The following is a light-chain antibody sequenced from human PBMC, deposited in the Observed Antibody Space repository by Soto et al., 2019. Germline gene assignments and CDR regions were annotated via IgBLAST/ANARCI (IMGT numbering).Light chain of an antibody. CDR3: GAWDYRLSGYV. Sequence: QSVLTQSASASGTPGQRVTISCSGGTSNIGTNAVYWFQLLPGTAPKLLIYYSNHRPSGISDRFSGSKSGTSASLAISGLRPEDEADYYCGAWDYRLSGYVFATGTKVTVL. V-gene: IGLV1-47*01. CDR1: TSNIGTNA. CDR2: YSN. J-gene: IGLJ1*01.